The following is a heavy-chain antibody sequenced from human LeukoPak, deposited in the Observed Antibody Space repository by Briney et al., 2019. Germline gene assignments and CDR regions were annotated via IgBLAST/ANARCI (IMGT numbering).Heavy chain of an antibody. CDR1: GGSISSYY. Sequence: PSETLSLTCTVSGGSISSYYWSWLRQPAGKGLEWIGRISNSGSTNYNPSLKSRVTMSVDTSKNQFSLKLTSLTTADTAVYFCARDTSRGGTFFDYWGQGTLVTVSS. D-gene: IGHD6-19*01. J-gene: IGHJ4*02. CDR3: ARDTSRGGTFFDY. V-gene: IGHV4-4*07. CDR2: ISNSGST.